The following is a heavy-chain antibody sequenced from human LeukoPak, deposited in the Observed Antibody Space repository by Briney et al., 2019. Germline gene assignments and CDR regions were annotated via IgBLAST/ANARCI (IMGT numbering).Heavy chain of an antibody. Sequence: GGSLRLSCAASGFSFSASWMAWVRQAPGKGLQWVGNINPDESHTDYIDSVKGRFTMSRDNAENSLFLQVHSLRDEDTAVYYCARDRAYDAFDYWGRGTLVTVSS. D-gene: IGHD5-12*01. CDR3: ARDRAYDAFDY. CDR1: GFSFSASW. J-gene: IGHJ4*02. V-gene: IGHV3-7*01. CDR2: INPDESHT.